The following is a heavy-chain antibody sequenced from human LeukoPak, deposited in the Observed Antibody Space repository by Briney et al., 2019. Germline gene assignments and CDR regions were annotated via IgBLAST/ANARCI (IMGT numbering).Heavy chain of an antibody. CDR3: ATSLRYFDWLSDY. Sequence: ASVKDSCKASGYTFTSYDINWVRQATGQGLEWMGWMNPNSGNTGYAQKFQGRVTMTRNTSISTAYMELSSLRSEDTAVYYCATSLRYFDWLSDYWGQGTLVTVSS. J-gene: IGHJ4*02. CDR1: GYTFTSYD. CDR2: MNPNSGNT. D-gene: IGHD3-9*01. V-gene: IGHV1-8*01.